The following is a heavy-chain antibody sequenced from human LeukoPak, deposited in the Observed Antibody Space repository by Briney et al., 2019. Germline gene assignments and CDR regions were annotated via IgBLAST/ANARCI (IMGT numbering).Heavy chain of an antibody. J-gene: IGHJ4*02. Sequence: GGSPRLSCAASGLTFNNTWMSWVRLAPGKGREWVGRIKSETDGGTTEYAAPVKGRFTISRDDSENTLFLQMNSLKTEDTALXXXATTWSTRXCFXXWGRGTMVTXSS. D-gene: IGHD2-2*01. V-gene: IGHV3-15*01. CDR3: ATTWSTRXCFXX. CDR2: IKSETDGGTT. CDR1: GLTFNNTW.